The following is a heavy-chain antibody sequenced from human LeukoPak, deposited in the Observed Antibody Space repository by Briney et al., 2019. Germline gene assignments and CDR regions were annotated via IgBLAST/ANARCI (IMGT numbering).Heavy chain of an antibody. Sequence: ASVKVSCKTFGYTFTNYGISWVRQAPGQGLEWMGWISAYNGNTNYAQKVQGRVTMTTDTSTSTAYMELRSLRSDDTAVYYCARSYYDFWSGYYSLVDYYYMDVWGKGTTVTVSS. V-gene: IGHV1-18*01. CDR2: ISAYNGNT. CDR3: ARSYYDFWSGYYSLVDYYYMDV. D-gene: IGHD3-3*01. CDR1: GYTFTNYG. J-gene: IGHJ6*03.